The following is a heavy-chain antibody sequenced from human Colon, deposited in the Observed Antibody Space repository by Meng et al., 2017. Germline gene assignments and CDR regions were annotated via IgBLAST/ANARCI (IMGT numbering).Heavy chain of an antibody. J-gene: IGHJ5*02. Sequence: QGGSRVLKPWHPSSLTYAVSGASSTCFYWSWIRHHPGKGLEWIGKIDHFGFSNYNSSLKGRLTMSVDTSKKQISLTLTSVTAADTAVYYCAAGLRHGDWFDPWGPGTLVTVSS. CDR1: GASSTCFY. V-gene: IGHV4-34*02. CDR3: AAGLRHGDWFDP. D-gene: IGHD4-17*01. CDR2: IDHFGFS.